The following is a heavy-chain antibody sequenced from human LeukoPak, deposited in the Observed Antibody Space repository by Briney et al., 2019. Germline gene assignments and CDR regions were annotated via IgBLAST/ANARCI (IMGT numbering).Heavy chain of an antibody. D-gene: IGHD6-6*01. CDR1: RGSISGHY. V-gene: IGHV4-59*11. J-gene: IGHJ5*02. CDR3: ARGGGWQLEWCDH. Sequence: PSETLSLTSTVSRGSISGHYWSWIRQSPGKGLQWIGYIHFSGNTKYNPSLKSRVTISVDTSKNQFSLKLTSVTAADTAVYYCARGGGWQLEWCDHWGQGTLVTVSS. CDR2: IHFSGNT.